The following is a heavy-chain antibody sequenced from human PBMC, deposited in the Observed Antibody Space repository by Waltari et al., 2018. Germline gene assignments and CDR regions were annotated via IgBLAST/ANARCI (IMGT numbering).Heavy chain of an antibody. D-gene: IGHD3-16*01. J-gene: IGHJ4*02. V-gene: IGHV3-48*01. CDR3: ARVWGRAYLDY. CDR2: ISGDGNTI. CDR1: GFNFNNYN. Sequence: VRLVESGGDLVRPGESLRLSCATSGFNFNNYNMNWVRQAPGKALEWLSYISGDGNTIYFADSVKTRFTVSRDNARDSVYLKVNSLRADDTALYFCARVWGRAYLDYWGQGPLVTVSS.